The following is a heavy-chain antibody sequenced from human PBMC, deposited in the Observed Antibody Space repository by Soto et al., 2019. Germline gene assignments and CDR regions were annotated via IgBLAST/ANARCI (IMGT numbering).Heavy chain of an antibody. D-gene: IGHD4-4*01. CDR1: GFTFSSYA. CDR3: AKDTPYSNYDFGYYYYGMDV. V-gene: IGHV3-23*01. J-gene: IGHJ6*02. CDR2: ISGSGGST. Sequence: PGGSLRLSCAASGFTFSSYAMSWVRQAPGKGLEWVSAISGSGGSTYYADSVKGRFTISRDNSKNTLYLQMNSLRAEDTAVYYCAKDTPYSNYDFGYYYYGMDVWGQGTTVTVSS.